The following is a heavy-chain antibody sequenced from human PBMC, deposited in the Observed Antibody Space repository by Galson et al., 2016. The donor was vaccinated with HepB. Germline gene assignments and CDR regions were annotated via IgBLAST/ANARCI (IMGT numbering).Heavy chain of an antibody. D-gene: IGHD1-7*01. CDR2: IWFDGSNP. V-gene: IGHV3-33*01. CDR3: ARMRNGDYNWNYGEFDY. J-gene: IGHJ4*02. CDR1: GFTFSNYG. Sequence: SLRLSCAASGFTFSNYGMHWVRQAPGKGLEWVAIIWFDGSNPYYTDSVKGRFTISRDNFKNPLYLQMNNLRAEDTAVYYCARMRNGDYNWNYGEFDYWGQGTLVTVSS.